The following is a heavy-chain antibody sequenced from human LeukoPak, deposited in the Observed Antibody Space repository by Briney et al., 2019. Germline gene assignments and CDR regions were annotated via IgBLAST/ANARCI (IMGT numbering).Heavy chain of an antibody. CDR2: IYYSGST. V-gene: IGHV4-59*08. CDR3: ARSGAYGSGSYYGY. CDR1: GGSISSYY. Sequence: SETLSLTCTVSGGSISSYYWSWLRQPPGKGLEWIGYIYYSGSTNYNPSLKSRVTISVDTSKNQYSLKLSSVTAADTAVYYCARSGAYGSGSYYGYWGQGTLVTVSS. J-gene: IGHJ4*02. D-gene: IGHD3-10*01.